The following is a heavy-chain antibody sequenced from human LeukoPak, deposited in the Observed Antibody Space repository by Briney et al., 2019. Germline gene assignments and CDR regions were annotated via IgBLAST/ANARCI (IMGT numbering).Heavy chain of an antibody. CDR2: IKSKGDGETT. CDR3: TPDLGLTMIRGVIVY. D-gene: IGHD3-10*01. J-gene: IGHJ4*02. CDR1: GFTFTNAW. Sequence: GGSLRLSCAASGFTFTNAWMTWVRQAPGEGLEWVGRIKSKGDGETTDYAAPVKGRFSMSRDDSKATMYLQMYSLEAEDTAVYYCTPDLGLTMIRGVIVYWGQGALVTVSS. V-gene: IGHV3-15*01.